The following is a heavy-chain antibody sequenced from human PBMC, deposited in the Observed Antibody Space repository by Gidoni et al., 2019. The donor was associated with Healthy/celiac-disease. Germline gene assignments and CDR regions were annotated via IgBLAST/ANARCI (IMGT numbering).Heavy chain of an antibody. D-gene: IGHD6-19*01. J-gene: IGHJ5*02. CDR3: ARDCGSGWYCGVRLDWFDP. CDR2: ISAYNGNT. V-gene: IGHV1-18*01. CDR1: GYTFTSYG. Sequence: QVQLVQSGAEVKKPGASVKVSCKASGYTFTSYGISWVRQAPGQGLEWMGWISAYNGNTNYAQKLQGRVTMTTDTSTSTAYMELRSLRSDDTAVYYCARDCGSGWYCGVRLDWFDPWGQGTLVTVSS.